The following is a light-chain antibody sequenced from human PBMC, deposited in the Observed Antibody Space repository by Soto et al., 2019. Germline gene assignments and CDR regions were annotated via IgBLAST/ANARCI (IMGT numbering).Light chain of an antibody. V-gene: IGKV1-33*01. CDR3: QQYENLPT. CDR1: QNINNY. Sequence: DIQMTQSPSSLSASVGDRVTITGQASQNINNYLNWYQQRPGRAPKLLIYDASNSEAGVPSRLRGSGSGTDFTFTIRRLKPEDTATYYCQQYENLPTFGQGTRLEIK. J-gene: IGKJ5*01. CDR2: DAS.